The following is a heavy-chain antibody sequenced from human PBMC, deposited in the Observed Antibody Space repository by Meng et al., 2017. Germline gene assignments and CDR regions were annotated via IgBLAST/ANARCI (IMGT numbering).Heavy chain of an antibody. D-gene: IGHD4-23*01. CDR1: GGSISSSSYY. V-gene: IGHV4-39*07. CDR3: ALDYGGRGVFDY. CDR2: IYYSGST. J-gene: IGHJ4*02. Sequence: QLPLQEPGPGLVKPSETLSLTCTVSGGSISSSSYYWGWIRQPPGKGLEWIGSIYYSGSTYYNPSLKSRVTISVDTSKNQFSLKLSSVTAADTAVYYCALDYGGRGVFDYWGQGTLVTVSS.